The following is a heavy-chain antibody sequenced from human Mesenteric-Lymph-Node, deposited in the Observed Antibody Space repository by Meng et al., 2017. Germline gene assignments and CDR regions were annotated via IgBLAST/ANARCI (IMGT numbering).Heavy chain of an antibody. CDR3: ARASRWLQFYLS. J-gene: IGHJ5*02. CDR1: GGSISSSSYY. Sequence: SETLSLTCTVSGGSISSSSYYWGWIRQPPGKGLEWIGSIYYSGSTYYNPSLKSRVPISVDTSKNQFSLKLSSVTAADTAVYYCARASRWLQFYLSWGQGTLVTVPQ. V-gene: IGHV4-39*07. CDR2: IYYSGST. D-gene: IGHD5-24*01.